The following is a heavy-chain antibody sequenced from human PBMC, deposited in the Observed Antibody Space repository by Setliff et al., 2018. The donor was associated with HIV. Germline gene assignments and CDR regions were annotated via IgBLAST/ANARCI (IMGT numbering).Heavy chain of an antibody. CDR3: ARDSLVAAMGASAFDI. Sequence: PGGSLRLSCSASGFSFSNYAMHWVRQAPGKGLEYVSAISGNGGNTYYTDSVKGRFTISRDNAMNTLYLQMNSLRVEDTAVYYCARDSLVAAMGASAFDIWGHGTMVTVSS. CDR1: GFSFSNYA. D-gene: IGHD5-12*01. J-gene: IGHJ3*02. V-gene: IGHV3-64*04. CDR2: ISGNGGNT.